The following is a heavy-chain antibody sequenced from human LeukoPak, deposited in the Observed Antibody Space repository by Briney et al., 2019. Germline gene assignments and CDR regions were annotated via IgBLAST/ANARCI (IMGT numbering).Heavy chain of an antibody. D-gene: IGHD2-15*01. CDR3: ARVRRILGYCSGGSCYSQYFDY. CDR1: RGTFSSYA. J-gene: IGHJ4*02. Sequence: ASVKVSCKASRGTFSSYAISWVRQAPGQGLEWMGRIIPILGIANYAQKFQGRVTITADKSTSTAYMELSSLRSEDTAVYYCARVRRILGYCSGGSCYSQYFDYWGQGTLVTVSS. V-gene: IGHV1-69*04. CDR2: IIPILGIA.